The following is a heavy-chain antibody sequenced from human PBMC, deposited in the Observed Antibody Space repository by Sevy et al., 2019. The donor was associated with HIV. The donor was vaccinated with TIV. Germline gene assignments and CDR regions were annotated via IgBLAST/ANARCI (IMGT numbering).Heavy chain of an antibody. CDR1: GASIGTGSDY. CDR3: ARLNFDVLCGSYDAFDI. V-gene: IGHV4-61*02. Sequence: SETLSLTCTVSGASIGTGSDYWSWIRQPAGKGLEWIGRIYTSGTTNYNPFLKSRVTISLDTSKNQFSLKLSSVTAADTAVYYCARLNFDVLCGSYDAFDIWGQGTMVTVSS. D-gene: IGHD3-3*01. J-gene: IGHJ3*02. CDR2: IYTSGTT.